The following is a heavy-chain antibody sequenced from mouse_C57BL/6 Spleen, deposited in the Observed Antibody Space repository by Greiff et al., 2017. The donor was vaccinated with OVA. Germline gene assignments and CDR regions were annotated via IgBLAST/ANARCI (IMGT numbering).Heavy chain of an antibody. V-gene: IGHV5-4*01. D-gene: IGHD1-1*01. CDR2: ISDGGSYT. Sequence: EVKVVESGGGLVKPGGSLKLSCAASGFTFSSYAMSWVRQTPEKRLEWVATISDGGSYTYYPDNVKGRFTISRDNAKNNLYLQMSHLKSEDTAMDYCAREGGAYGSSSWYFDVWGTGTTVTVSS. CDR3: AREGGAYGSSSWYFDV. CDR1: GFTFSSYA. J-gene: IGHJ1*03.